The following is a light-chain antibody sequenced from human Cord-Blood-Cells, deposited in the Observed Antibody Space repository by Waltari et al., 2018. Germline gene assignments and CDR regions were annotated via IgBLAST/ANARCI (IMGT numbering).Light chain of an antibody. V-gene: IGKV1-39*01. CDR1: QSISSY. CDR3: QQSYSTLIFT. Sequence: DIQMTQPPSSLSASVGDRVTITCRASQSISSYLNWYQQKPGKAPKLLLYAASSLQSGVPSRFSGSRSGTDFTLTISSLQPEDFATYYCQQSYSTLIFTFGPGTKVDIK. CDR2: AAS. J-gene: IGKJ3*01.